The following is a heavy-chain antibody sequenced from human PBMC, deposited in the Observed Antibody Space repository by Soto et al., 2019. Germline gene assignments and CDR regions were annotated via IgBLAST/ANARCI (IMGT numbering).Heavy chain of an antibody. Sequence: GGSLRLSCAASGFTFSSYAMSWVRQAPGKGLEWVSAISGSGGSTYYADSVKGRFTISRDNSKNTLYLQMNSLRAEDTAVYYCAKDWHIVVVTAILFDYWGQGTLVTVSS. CDR2: ISGSGGST. D-gene: IGHD2-21*02. CDR3: AKDWHIVVVTAILFDY. V-gene: IGHV3-23*01. CDR1: GFTFSSYA. J-gene: IGHJ4*02.